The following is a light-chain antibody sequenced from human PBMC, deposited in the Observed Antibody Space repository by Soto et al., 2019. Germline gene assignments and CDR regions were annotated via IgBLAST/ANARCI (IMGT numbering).Light chain of an antibody. J-gene: IGKJ5*01. V-gene: IGKV3-11*01. CDR3: QQRSNWPPT. CDR2: DAS. Sequence: EIVLTQSPATLSLSPGERATLSCRASQSLSSYLAWYQQKPGQAPRLLIYDASNRAPGIPARFSGSGSGTDFTLTISSLEPEDFEVYYCQQRSNWPPTFGQGTRLEIK. CDR1: QSLSSY.